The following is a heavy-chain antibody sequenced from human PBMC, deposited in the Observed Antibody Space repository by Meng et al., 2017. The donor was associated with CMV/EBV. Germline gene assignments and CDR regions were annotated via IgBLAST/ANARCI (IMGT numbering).Heavy chain of an antibody. J-gene: IGHJ6*02. Sequence: ASVKVSCKASGYTFTSYDINWVRQATGQGLEWMGWMNPNSGNTGYAQKFQGRVTITRNTSISTAYMELSSLRSEDTAMYYCASSSSYRRYYGMDVWGQGTTVTVSS. D-gene: IGHD6-6*01. CDR1: GYTFTSYD. CDR2: MNPNSGNT. CDR3: ASSSSYRRYYGMDV. V-gene: IGHV1-8*03.